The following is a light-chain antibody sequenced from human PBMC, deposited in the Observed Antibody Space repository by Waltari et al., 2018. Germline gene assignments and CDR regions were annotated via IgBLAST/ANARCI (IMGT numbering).Light chain of an antibody. J-gene: IGKJ3*01. CDR3: QQASSFPFT. CDR2: TAS. Sequence: DIQMTQSPSSVSASVGDRVTITCRVSQGISSWLVWYQQKPGKAPKLLIYTASNLQSGVPSRFSGSGSGTDFTLTISSLQPEDFATYYCQQASSFPFTFGPGTKVNI. CDR1: QGISSW. V-gene: IGKV1D-12*01.